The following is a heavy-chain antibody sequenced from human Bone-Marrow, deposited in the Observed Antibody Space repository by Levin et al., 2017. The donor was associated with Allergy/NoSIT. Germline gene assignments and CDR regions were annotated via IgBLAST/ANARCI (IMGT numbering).Heavy chain of an antibody. V-gene: IGHV5-51*01. CDR2: IYPGDSDT. CDR1: SDSFANYW. Sequence: GGSLRLSCKTSSDSFANYWLGWVRQMPGKGLEWMGIIYPGDSDTRYNPSFQAQVTISADKSTNSAYLQWSSLRTSDTATYYCAKGSDTSGYYFDVWGPGTLVSVSS. D-gene: IGHD3-22*01. CDR3: AKGSDTSGYYFDV. J-gene: IGHJ4*02.